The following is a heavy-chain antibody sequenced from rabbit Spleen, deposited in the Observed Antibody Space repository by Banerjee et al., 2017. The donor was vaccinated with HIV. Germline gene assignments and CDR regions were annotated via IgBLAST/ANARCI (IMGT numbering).Heavy chain of an antibody. CDR1: GFSFSYSDY. CDR3: ARDSGTSFSSYGMDL. CDR2: IGAGVTYTT. J-gene: IGHJ6*01. V-gene: IGHV1S40*01. D-gene: IGHD8-1*01. Sequence: LVESGGDLVKPGASLTLTCTASGFSFSYSDYMCWVRQPPGKGPEWIACIGAGVTYTTYYATWAKGRFTISKTSSTTVTLQMTSLTAADTATYFCARDSGTSFSSYGMDLWGPGTLVT.